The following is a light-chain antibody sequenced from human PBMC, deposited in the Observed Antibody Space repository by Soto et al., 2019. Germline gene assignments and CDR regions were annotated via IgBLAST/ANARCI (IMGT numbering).Light chain of an antibody. CDR3: QTWDTGIVV. Sequence: QPVLTQSPSASASLGASVKLTCTLSSGHSSYAIAWHQQQPEKGPRYLMKLNSDGSHNKGDGIPDRFSGSSSGAERYLTISRLQSEDEADYYCQTWDTGIVVFGGGTKLTVL. CDR2: LNSDGSH. CDR1: SGHSSYA. J-gene: IGLJ2*01. V-gene: IGLV4-69*01.